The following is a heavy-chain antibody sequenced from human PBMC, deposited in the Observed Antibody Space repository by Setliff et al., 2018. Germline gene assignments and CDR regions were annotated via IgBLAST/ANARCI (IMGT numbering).Heavy chain of an antibody. J-gene: IGHJ4*02. CDR2: INRGSGDT. CDR3: ARGECNDNGCYRAPDY. D-gene: IGHD2-15*01. V-gene: IGHV1-3*01. Sequence: ASVKVSCKASGYTFTSYAMHWVRQAPGQRLEWMGWINRGSGDTKYSRKFQGRVTITRDTSASTAYMELSRLTYEDTAVYYCARGECNDNGCYRAPDYWGQGTLVTVSS. CDR1: GYTFTSYA.